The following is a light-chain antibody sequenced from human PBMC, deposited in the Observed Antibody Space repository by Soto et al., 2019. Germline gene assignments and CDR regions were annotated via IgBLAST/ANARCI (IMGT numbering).Light chain of an antibody. CDR1: SSDVGGYNY. V-gene: IGLV2-8*01. Sequence: QSALTQPPSASGSPGQSVAISCTGTSSDVGGYNYVSWYQQHPGKAPKLMIYEVNKRPSGVPDRFSGSKSGNTASLSISGLQAEDEADYYCCSYAGTYIGYVFGSETKLTVL. CDR2: EVN. CDR3: CSYAGTYIGYV. J-gene: IGLJ1*01.